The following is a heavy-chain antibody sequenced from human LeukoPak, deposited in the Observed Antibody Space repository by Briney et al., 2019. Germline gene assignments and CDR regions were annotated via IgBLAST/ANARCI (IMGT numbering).Heavy chain of an antibody. J-gene: IGHJ4*02. D-gene: IGHD4-23*01. CDR2: ISGDGGRT. Sequence: GGSLRLSCSASGFTFSTYAMHWVRQAPGKGLEYVSAISGDGGRTYYADSVKGRFTISRDNAKNSLYLQMNGLRDEDTAVYYCARDRFLTVGDYWGQGTLVTVSS. V-gene: IGHV3-64*04. CDR1: GFTFSTYA. CDR3: ARDRFLTVGDY.